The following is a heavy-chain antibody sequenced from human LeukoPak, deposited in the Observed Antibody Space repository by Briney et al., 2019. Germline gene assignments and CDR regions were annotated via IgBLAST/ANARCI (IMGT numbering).Heavy chain of an antibody. CDR2: IKQDGSEK. D-gene: IGHD5-24*01. J-gene: IGHJ6*02. V-gene: IGHV3-7*01. CDR3: ARDRDGWYYYGMDV. Sequence: GGSLRLSCEASGFTFSSYWMSWVRQAPGKGLEWVANIKQDGSEKYYVDSVKGRFTISRDNAKNSLYLQMNSLRAEDTAVYYCARDRDGWYYYGMDVWGQGTTVTVSS. CDR1: GFTFSSYW.